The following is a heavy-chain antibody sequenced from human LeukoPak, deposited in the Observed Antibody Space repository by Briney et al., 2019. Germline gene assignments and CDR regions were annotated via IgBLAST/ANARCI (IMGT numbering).Heavy chain of an antibody. Sequence: PGGSLRLSCAASGFTFSSYSMNWVRQAPGKGLEWVSSISSSSSYIYYADSVKGRFTISRDNAKNSLYLQMNSLRAEDTAVYYCAREGHTAMVTRFDPWGQGTLVTVSS. CDR1: GFTFSSYS. J-gene: IGHJ5*02. CDR3: AREGHTAMVTRFDP. CDR2: ISSSSSYI. V-gene: IGHV3-21*01. D-gene: IGHD5-18*01.